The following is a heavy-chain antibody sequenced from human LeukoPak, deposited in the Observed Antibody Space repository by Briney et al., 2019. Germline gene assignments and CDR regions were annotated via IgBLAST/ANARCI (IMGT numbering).Heavy chain of an antibody. J-gene: IGHJ3*02. CDR2: IYYSGST. D-gene: IGHD5-18*01. V-gene: IGHV4-30-4*01. Sequence: SETLSLTCTVSGGSISSGDYYWSWIRQPPGKGLEWIGYIYYSGSTYYNPSLKSRVTISVDTSKSQFSLQLNSVTPEDTAVYYCARGGQGDGYSADEAFDIWGQGTMVTVS. CDR1: GGSISSGDYY. CDR3: ARGGQGDGYSADEAFDI.